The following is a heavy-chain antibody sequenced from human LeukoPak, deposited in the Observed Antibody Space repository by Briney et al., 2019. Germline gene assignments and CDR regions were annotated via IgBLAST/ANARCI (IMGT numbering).Heavy chain of an antibody. J-gene: IGHJ4*02. CDR1: GYTFTGYY. Sequence: GASVKVSCKASGYTFTGYYMHWVRQAPVQGLEWMGWINPNSGGTNYAQKFQGRVTITADKSTNTAYMELSSLRSEDTAVYYCARGGLGYGPDDYWGQGTLVTVSS. D-gene: IGHD5-18*01. CDR3: ARGGLGYGPDDY. V-gene: IGHV1-2*02. CDR2: INPNSGGT.